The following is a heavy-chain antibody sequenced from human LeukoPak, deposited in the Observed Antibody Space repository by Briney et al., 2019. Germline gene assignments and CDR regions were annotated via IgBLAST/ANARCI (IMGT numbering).Heavy chain of an antibody. V-gene: IGHV3-30*04. CDR2: ISYDGSNK. J-gene: IGHJ3*02. Sequence: PGRSLRLSCAASGFTFSSYAMHWVRQAPGKGLEWVAVISYDGSNKYYADSVKGRFTISRDNSKNTLYLQMNSLRAEDTAVYYCASDSTGKQQLLGAFDIWGQGTMVTVSS. CDR1: GFTFSSYA. CDR3: ASDSTGKQQLLGAFDI. D-gene: IGHD6-13*01.